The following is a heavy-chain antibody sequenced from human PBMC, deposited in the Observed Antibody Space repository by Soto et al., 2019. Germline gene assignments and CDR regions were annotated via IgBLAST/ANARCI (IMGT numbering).Heavy chain of an antibody. CDR1: GFTFSSYA. Sequence: QVQLVESGGGVVQPGRSLRLSCAASGFTFSSYAMHWVRQAPGKGLEWVAVISYDGSNKYYADSVKGRFTISRDNSKNTLYLQMNGLRAEDTAVYYCARDYGVAVAEYYFDYWGQGTLVTVSS. D-gene: IGHD6-19*01. CDR2: ISYDGSNK. J-gene: IGHJ4*02. V-gene: IGHV3-30-3*01. CDR3: ARDYGVAVAEYYFDY.